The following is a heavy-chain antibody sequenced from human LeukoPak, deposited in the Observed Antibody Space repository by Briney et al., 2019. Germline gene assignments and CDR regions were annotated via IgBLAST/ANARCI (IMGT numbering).Heavy chain of an antibody. CDR2: TNHSGST. CDR1: GGSISNYY. J-gene: IGHJ4*02. Sequence: SETLSLTCTVSGGSISNYYWSWIRQPPGKGLEWIGETNHSGSTNYNPSLKSRVTISVDTSKNQFSLKLSSVTAADTAVYYCARGYSGYDRIDYFDYWGQGTLVTVSS. D-gene: IGHD5-12*01. V-gene: IGHV4-34*01. CDR3: ARGYSGYDRIDYFDY.